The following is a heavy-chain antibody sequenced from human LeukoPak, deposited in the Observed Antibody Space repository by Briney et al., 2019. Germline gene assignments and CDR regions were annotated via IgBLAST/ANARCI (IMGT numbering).Heavy chain of an antibody. J-gene: IGHJ6*02. V-gene: IGHV1-2*06. Sequence: ASVKVYCKASGYTFVGYYLHWMRQAPGQWLELMGRINPNSGGTNYAQKFQGRVTMTRDTSISTAYMELSRLRSDDTAVYYCARARVAARPFGMDVWGQGTTVTVSS. CDR1: GYTFVGYY. CDR3: ARARVAARPFGMDV. D-gene: IGHD6-6*01. CDR2: INPNSGGT.